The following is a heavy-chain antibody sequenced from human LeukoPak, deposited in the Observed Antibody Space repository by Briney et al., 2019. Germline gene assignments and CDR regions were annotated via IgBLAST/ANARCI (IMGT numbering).Heavy chain of an antibody. D-gene: IGHD4-11*01. CDR1: GFTFSSNW. CDR3: VRDRTTVTLFDL. CDR2: ISTDGSIT. J-gene: IGHJ4*02. Sequence: PGGSLRLSCVASGFTFSSNWMHWVRQAPGKGLVWISRISTDGSITGYADSVEGRFTVSRDNTKNTVYLQMDSLRAEDTAVYYCVRDRTTVTLFDLGGLGTQVTVSS. V-gene: IGHV3-74*01.